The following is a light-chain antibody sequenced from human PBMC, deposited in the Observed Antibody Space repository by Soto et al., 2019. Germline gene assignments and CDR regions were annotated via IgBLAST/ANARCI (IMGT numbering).Light chain of an antibody. CDR1: SANIGANT. V-gene: IGLV1-44*01. CDR2: AYD. J-gene: IGLJ3*02. Sequence: QSVLTQPPSASGTPGQRVIISCSGSSANIGANTGNWYQQLPGTAPKILIYAYDQRPSGVPDRFSGSKAGTSASLAISGLRSEDEADYFCAVWDNSRNALVFGGGTKLTVL. CDR3: AVWDNSRNALV.